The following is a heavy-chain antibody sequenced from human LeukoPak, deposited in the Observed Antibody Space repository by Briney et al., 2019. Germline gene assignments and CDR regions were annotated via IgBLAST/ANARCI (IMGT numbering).Heavy chain of an antibody. CDR3: ARGHAAMGEY. D-gene: IGHD5-18*01. V-gene: IGHV3-66*01. CDR2: IHNDDNT. CDR1: GFSASSNY. J-gene: IGHJ4*02. Sequence: GGSLRLSCAASGFSASSNYMSWVRQAPGKGLEWFSVIHNDDNTYDAESVKSRFTISRDSSRNTLYLQINRLRVEDTAVYYCARGHAAMGEYWGQGTLVTVSS.